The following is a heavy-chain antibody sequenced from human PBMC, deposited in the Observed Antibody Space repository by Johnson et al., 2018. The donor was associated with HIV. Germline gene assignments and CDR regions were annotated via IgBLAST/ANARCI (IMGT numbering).Heavy chain of an antibody. CDR3: ARGWGGQQPI. J-gene: IGHJ3*02. CDR1: GFTFRSYW. Sequence: EQLVESGGGLVQPGGSLRLSCAASGFTFRSYWMNWVRQAPGKGPQWLANIKYDGIEIYYDDSVKGRFTISRDNAKNALYLQMNSLRVEDTAIYYCARGWGGQQPIWGQGTMVTVSS. CDR2: IKYDGIEI. V-gene: IGHV3-7*05. D-gene: IGHD3-16*01.